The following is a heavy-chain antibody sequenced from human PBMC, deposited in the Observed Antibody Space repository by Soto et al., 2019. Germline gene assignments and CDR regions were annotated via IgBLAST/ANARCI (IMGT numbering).Heavy chain of an antibody. CDR2: ISYDGSDY. V-gene: IGHV3-30-3*01. CDR3: ARPRDGVNGCWFDP. J-gene: IGHJ5*02. CDR1: GFTFSSYP. Sequence: QEQLVESGGGVVQSGRSLRLSCAASGFTFSSYPMYWVRQAPGKGLAWVAHISYDGSDYSYPDSVKGRFTISRDNSKNPLYLKMNSLRAEDTAVYYCARPRDGVNGCWFDPWGQGTLVTVAS. D-gene: IGHD3-10*01.